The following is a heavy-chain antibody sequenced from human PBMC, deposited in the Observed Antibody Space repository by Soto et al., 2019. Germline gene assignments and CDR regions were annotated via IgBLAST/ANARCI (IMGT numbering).Heavy chain of an antibody. Sequence: VQLVESGGGLVQPVGSLRLSCVASGFTCSTHDMNWVRQAPGKGLEWVSYISSSRSAIYYADSVKGRFTISRDNVKNSLFLQMNSLRDEDTAVYYCASLTYLSGYLDDYDYVMDVWGQGTTVTVSS. CDR2: ISSSRSAI. V-gene: IGHV3-48*02. CDR1: GFTCSTHD. D-gene: IGHD3-22*01. CDR3: ASLTYLSGYLDDYDYVMDV. J-gene: IGHJ6*02.